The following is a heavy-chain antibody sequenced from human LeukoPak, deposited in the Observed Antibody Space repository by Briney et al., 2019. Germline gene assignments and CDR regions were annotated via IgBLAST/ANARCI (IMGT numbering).Heavy chain of an antibody. V-gene: IGHV3-48*03. CDR1: GFTFSSYE. J-gene: IGHJ4*02. CDR2: ISSSGSTI. Sequence: GGSLRLSCAASGFTFSSYEMNWVRQAPGKGLEWVSYISSSGSTIYYADSVKGGFTISRDNAKNSLYLQMNILRAEDTAVYYCASFATYGYSYRYYFDYWGQGTLVTVSS. CDR3: ASFATYGYSYRYYFDY. D-gene: IGHD5-18*01.